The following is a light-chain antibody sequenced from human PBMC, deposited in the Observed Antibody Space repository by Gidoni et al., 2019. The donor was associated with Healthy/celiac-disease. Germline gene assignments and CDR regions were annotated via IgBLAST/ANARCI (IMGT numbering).Light chain of an antibody. Sequence: EIVLTQSPGTLSLSPGERATLSCRASQSVSSSYLAWYQQKPGQAPRLLIYGASSRATGLPDRFSGSWSGTDFTLTSSRLEAEDFAVYYCQQYGSSPRTFGQGTKVEIK. J-gene: IGKJ1*01. CDR2: GAS. CDR1: QSVSSSY. CDR3: QQYGSSPRT. V-gene: IGKV3-20*01.